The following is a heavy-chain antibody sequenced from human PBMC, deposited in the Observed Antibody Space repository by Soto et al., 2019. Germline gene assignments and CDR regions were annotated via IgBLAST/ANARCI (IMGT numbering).Heavy chain of an antibody. J-gene: IGHJ3*02. CDR3: ARGGVSSYYDSSGYSPREAFDI. D-gene: IGHD3-22*01. V-gene: IGHV1-69*13. CDR1: GGTFSSYA. Sequence: SVKVSCKASGGTFSSYAISWVRQAPGQGLEWMGGIIPIFGTANYAQKFQGRVTITADESTSTAYMELSSLRSEDTAVYYCARGGVSSYYDSSGYSPREAFDIWGQGTMVT. CDR2: IIPIFGTA.